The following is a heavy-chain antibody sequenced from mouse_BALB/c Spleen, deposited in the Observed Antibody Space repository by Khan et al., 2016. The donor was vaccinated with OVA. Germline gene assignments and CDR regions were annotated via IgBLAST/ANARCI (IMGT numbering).Heavy chain of an antibody. Sequence: QVQLQQSGAELAKPGASVKMSCKASGYTFANYWMHWVKQRPGQGLDWIGYINPSTGYTDYNQKFKDKATLTADKSSSTAYMQLSSLTSEDSAGYYCSRLGSSYGTTVVYWGQGTTLTVSS. D-gene: IGHD1-1*01. CDR3: SRLGSSYGTTVVY. CDR2: INPSTGYT. J-gene: IGHJ2*01. V-gene: IGHV1-7*01. CDR1: GYTFANYW.